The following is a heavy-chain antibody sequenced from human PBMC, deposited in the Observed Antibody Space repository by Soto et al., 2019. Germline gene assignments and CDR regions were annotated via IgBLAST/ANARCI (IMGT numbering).Heavy chain of an antibody. J-gene: IGHJ6*02. CDR1: GYTFTSYG. Sequence: QVQLVQSGAEVKKPGASVKVSCKASGYTFTSYGISWVRQAPGQGLEWMGWISAYNGNTNYTQKLQGRVNMTTDISTSTTYREVRSVRSDDTGVYYSAREMGAWCYYDNGMDVWGQGTTVTVSS. CDR2: ISAYNGNT. CDR3: AREMGAWCYYDNGMDV. D-gene: IGHD1-26*01. V-gene: IGHV1-18*01.